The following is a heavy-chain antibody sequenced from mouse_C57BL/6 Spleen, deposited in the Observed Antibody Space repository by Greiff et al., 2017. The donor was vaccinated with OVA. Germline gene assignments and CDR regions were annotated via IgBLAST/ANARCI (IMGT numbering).Heavy chain of an antibody. J-gene: IGHJ2*01. CDR2: IYPGDGDT. V-gene: IGHV1-82*01. Sequence: QVQLQQSGPELVKPGASVKISCKASGYAFSSSWMNWVKQRPGKGLEWIGRIYPGDGDTNYNGKFKGKATLTADKSSSTAYMQLSSLTSEDSAVYFCASTVVVLYYFDYWGQGTTLTVSS. D-gene: IGHD1-1*01. CDR1: GYAFSSSW. CDR3: ASTVVVLYYFDY.